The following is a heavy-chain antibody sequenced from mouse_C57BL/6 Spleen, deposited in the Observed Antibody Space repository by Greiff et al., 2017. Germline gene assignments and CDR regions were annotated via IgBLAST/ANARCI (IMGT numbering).Heavy chain of an antibody. V-gene: IGHV1-81*01. Sequence: QVQLQQSGAELARPGASVKLSCKASGYTFTSYGISWVKQRTGQGLEWIGEIYPRSGNTYYNEKFQGKATLTADKSSSTAYMELRSLTSEDSAVYFCARGATGTTVVATRYFDVWGTGTTVTVSS. CDR1: GYTFTSYG. CDR2: IYPRSGNT. D-gene: IGHD1-1*01. J-gene: IGHJ1*03. CDR3: ARGATGTTVVATRYFDV.